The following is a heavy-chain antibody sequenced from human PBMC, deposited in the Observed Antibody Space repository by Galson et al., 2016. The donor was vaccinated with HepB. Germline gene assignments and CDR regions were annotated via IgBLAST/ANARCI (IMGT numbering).Heavy chain of an antibody. V-gene: IGHV3-9*01. CDR3: AKGVRPGYYYDGMDV. CDR1: GFSFDDYA. Sequence: SLRLSCAASGFSFDDYAMHRVRQAPGKGLEWVSGISWNSGSIGYAESVKGRFTISRDNARDSLYLQLNSLRAEDTGLYYCAKGVRPGYYYDGMDVWGKGTTVTVSS. CDR2: ISWNSGSI. D-gene: IGHD6-6*01. J-gene: IGHJ6*04.